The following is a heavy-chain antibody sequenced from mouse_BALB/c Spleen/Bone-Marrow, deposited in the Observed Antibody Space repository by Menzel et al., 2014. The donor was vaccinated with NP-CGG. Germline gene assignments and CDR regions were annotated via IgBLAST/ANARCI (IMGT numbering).Heavy chain of an antibody. Sequence: EVQLQQSGAELVKPGASVKLSYTASGFNIKDTYIHWVKQRPEQGLEWIGGIDPANGNTKYDPKFQGKATITADTSSNTAYQQLSSLTSEDTAVYYCARDYGRTAWFAYWGQGTLVTVSA. J-gene: IGHJ3*01. CDR3: ARDYGRTAWFAY. V-gene: IGHV14-3*02. CDR1: GFNIKDTY. D-gene: IGHD1-1*01. CDR2: IDPANGNT.